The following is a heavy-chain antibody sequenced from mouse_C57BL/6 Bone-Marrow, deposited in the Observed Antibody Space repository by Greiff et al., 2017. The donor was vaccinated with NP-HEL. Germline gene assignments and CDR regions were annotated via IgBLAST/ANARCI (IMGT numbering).Heavy chain of an antibody. CDR3: ARRDYGSSSYYFDY. CDR2: ISDGGSYT. Sequence: EVMLVESGGGLVKPGGSLKLSCAASGFTFSSYAMSWVRQTPEKRLEWVATISDGGSYTYYPDNVKGRFPISRDNAKNNLYLQMSHLTSEDTAMYYCARRDYGSSSYYFDYWGQGTTLTVSS. J-gene: IGHJ2*01. CDR1: GFTFSSYA. D-gene: IGHD1-1*01. V-gene: IGHV5-4*03.